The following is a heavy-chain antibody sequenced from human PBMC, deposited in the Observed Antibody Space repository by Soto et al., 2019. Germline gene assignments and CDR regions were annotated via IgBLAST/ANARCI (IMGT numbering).Heavy chain of an antibody. CDR1: GDSVSSNSVA. CDR3: AREHILVVYNWFDP. Sequence: SQTLSLTCAISGDSVSSNSVAWNWIRQSPSRGLEWLGRTYYRSKWYNDYAVSVKSRITINPDTSKNQFSLQLNSVTPGGTAVCYCAREHILVVYNWFDPWGQGTLVTVSS. D-gene: IGHD3-22*01. V-gene: IGHV6-1*01. J-gene: IGHJ5*02. CDR2: TYYRSKWYN.